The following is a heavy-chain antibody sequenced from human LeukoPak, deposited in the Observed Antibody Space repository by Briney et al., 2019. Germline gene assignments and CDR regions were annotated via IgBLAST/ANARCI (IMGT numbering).Heavy chain of an antibody. CDR1: GFTFDAYA. CDR3: ATWAFYHSLDV. J-gene: IGHJ6*02. Sequence: GGSLRLSCEASGFTFDAYARHWVRQAPGKGLEWVSLINKDGGATYYADSVKGRFTISRDNSKNSLYLQMNSLRSEDTALYYCATWAFYHSLDVWGQGTTVTVSS. CDR2: INKDGGAT. D-gene: IGHD1-26*01. V-gene: IGHV3-43*02.